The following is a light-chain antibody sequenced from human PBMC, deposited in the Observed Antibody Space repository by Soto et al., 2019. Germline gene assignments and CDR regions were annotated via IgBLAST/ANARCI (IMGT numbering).Light chain of an antibody. Sequence: IQITQSPASLSASVVYGVTMTCRASQGIRKDLAWYQQKPGKAPKLLIYATSSLQSGVPSRFSGSGSGRDFTLTISSLQPEDFATYCCLQDYNYPRTFGQGTKVDIK. CDR3: LQDYNYPRT. CDR2: ATS. J-gene: IGKJ1*01. CDR1: QGIRKD. V-gene: IGKV1-6*02.